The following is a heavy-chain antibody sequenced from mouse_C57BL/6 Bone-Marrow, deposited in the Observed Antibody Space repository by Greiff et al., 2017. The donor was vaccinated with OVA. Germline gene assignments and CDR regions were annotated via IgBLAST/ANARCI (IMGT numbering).Heavy chain of an antibody. D-gene: IGHD1-1*01. V-gene: IGHV14-3*01. CDR2: IDPANGNT. CDR1: GFPFTISY. CDR3: ASTVVASYYFDY. J-gene: IGHJ2*01. Sequence: EVQLQQSVAELVRPGASVKLSCPASGFPFTISYMHWVQPRPDQFLSWIGRIDPANGNTKYAPKFQGKATITADTSSNTAYLQLSSLTSEDTAIYYCASTVVASYYFDYWGQGTTLTVSS.